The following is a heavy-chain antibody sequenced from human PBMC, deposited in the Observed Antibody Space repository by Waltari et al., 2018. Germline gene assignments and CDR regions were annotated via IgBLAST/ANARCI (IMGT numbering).Heavy chain of an antibody. Sequence: EVQLVESGGGLVQPGGSLRLAGAASGLPLTSYWRHWVRQAPGKGLVWVSRINSDGSSTSYADSVKGRFTISRDNAKNTLYLQMNSLRAEDTAVYYCANLHSNSYYYGMDIWGHGTAVAVSS. CDR1: GLPLTSYW. D-gene: IGHD6-13*01. V-gene: IGHV3-74*01. CDR3: ANLHSNSYYYGMDI. J-gene: IGHJ6*02. CDR2: INSDGSST.